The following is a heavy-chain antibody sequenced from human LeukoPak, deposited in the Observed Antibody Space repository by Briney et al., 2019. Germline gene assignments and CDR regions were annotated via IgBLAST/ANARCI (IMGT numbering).Heavy chain of an antibody. Sequence: PGRSLRLSCAASGFIFSDYYMSGIRQAPGKGLEWVSYISSSGSTIYYADSVKVGFTISRDNAKNSLYLQLNSLRAKDTAVYYCARGSYYFDYWGHGNLVTVSS. CDR3: ARGSYYFDY. CDR2: ISSSGSTI. CDR1: GFIFSDYY. J-gene: IGHJ4*01. V-gene: IGHV3-11*04.